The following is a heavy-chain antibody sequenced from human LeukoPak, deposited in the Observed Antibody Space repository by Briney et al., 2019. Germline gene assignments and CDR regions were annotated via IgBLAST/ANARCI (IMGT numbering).Heavy chain of an antibody. CDR1: GFTFSSSW. J-gene: IGHJ4*02. Sequence: GGSLRLSCAASGFTFSSSWMTWVRQAPGKGLEWLANIKGDGSGKNYVDSVKGRFTISRDNAKNSLFLQMSSLRGEDTALYYCATEHWGPNSWGQGTLVTVSS. V-gene: IGHV3-7*01. CDR3: ATEHWGPNS. CDR2: IKGDGSGK. D-gene: IGHD3-16*01.